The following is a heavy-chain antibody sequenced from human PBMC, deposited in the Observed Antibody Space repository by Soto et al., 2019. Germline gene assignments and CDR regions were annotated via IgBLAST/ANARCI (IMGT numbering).Heavy chain of an antibody. V-gene: IGHV2-5*02. CDR1: GFSLSTSGVG. D-gene: IGHD3-9*01. J-gene: IGHJ4*01. CDR2: IYWDDSK. CDR3: PHKGPADWPLDH. Sequence: QITLKESGPTLVRPTQTLTLTCAFSGFSLSTSGVGVGWIRQPPGKALEWLAVIYWDDSKHYSPSLRSRLTITKDTSQQQVLLPTTNMDPLDTGTYYYPHKGPADWPLDHWGHGTPVTVSS.